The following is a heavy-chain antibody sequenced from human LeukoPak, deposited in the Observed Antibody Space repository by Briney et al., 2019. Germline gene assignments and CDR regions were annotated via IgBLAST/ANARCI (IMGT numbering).Heavy chain of an antibody. CDR3: ARDRGIAAAGTGY. D-gene: IGHD6-13*01. CDR2: ISSSSSTI. Sequence: GGSLRLCCAASGFTFSSYSMNWVRQAPGKGLEWVSYISSSSSTIYYADSVKGRFTTSRDNAKNSLYLQMNSLRAEDTAVYYCARDRGIAAAGTGYWGQGTLVTVSS. J-gene: IGHJ4*02. CDR1: GFTFSSYS. V-gene: IGHV3-48*01.